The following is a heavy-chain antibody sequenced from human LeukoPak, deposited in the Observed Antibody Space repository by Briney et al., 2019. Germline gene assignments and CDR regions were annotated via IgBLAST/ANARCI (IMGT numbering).Heavy chain of an antibody. Sequence: KPSETLSLPCTVSGGSISSYYWSWIRQPPGKGLEWIGYIYTSGSTNYNPSLKSRVTISVDTSKNQFSLKLSSVTAADTAVYYCARTPVVVSFKQKTAYEILDRSSFVWWYMDVWGKGTTVTVSS. CDR2: IYTSGST. V-gene: IGHV4-4*09. CDR3: ARTPVVVSFKQKTAYEILDRSSFVWWYMDV. D-gene: IGHD3-16*01. J-gene: IGHJ6*03. CDR1: GGSISSYY.